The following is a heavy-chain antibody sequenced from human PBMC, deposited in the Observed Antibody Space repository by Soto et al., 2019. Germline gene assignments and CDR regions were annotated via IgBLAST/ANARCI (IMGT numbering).Heavy chain of an antibody. J-gene: IGHJ4*02. V-gene: IGHV4-30-2*01. CDR2: IYHSGST. CDR1: GGSISSGGYS. CDR3: DRDSTARYFDY. D-gene: IGHD4-4*01. Sequence: SETLSLTCAVSGGSISSGGYSWSWIRQPSGKGLEWIGYIYHSGSTYYNPSLKSRVTISVDRSKNQFSLKLSSVTAADTAVYYCDRDSTARYFDYWGQGTLVTVSS.